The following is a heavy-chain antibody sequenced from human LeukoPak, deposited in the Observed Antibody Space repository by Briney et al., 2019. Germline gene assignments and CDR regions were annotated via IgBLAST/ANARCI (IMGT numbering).Heavy chain of an antibody. V-gene: IGHV3-21*01. J-gene: IGHJ4*02. D-gene: IGHD6-13*01. Sequence: GGSLRLSCAASGFTFSSYSMNWVRQAPRKGLEWVSSISSSSSYIYYADSVKGRFTISRDNAKNSLYLQMNSLRAEDTAVYYCARADSSSWWSPGDYWGQGTLVTVSS. CDR2: ISSSSSYI. CDR3: ARADSSSWWSPGDY. CDR1: GFTFSSYS.